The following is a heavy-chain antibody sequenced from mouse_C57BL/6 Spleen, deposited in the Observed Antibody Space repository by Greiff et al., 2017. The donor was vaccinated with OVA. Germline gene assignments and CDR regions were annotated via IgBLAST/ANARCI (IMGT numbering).Heavy chain of an antibody. CDR2: IYPGDGDT. V-gene: IGHV1-80*01. D-gene: IGHD2-4*01. J-gene: IGHJ3*01. CDR3: ARSGGDYPSFAY. Sequence: QVQLKESGAELVKPGASVKISCKASGYAFSSYWMNWVKQRPGKGLEWIGQIYPGDGDTNYNGKFKGKATLTADKSSSTAYMQLSSLTSEDSAVYFCARSGGDYPSFAYWGQGTLVTVSA. CDR1: GYAFSSYW.